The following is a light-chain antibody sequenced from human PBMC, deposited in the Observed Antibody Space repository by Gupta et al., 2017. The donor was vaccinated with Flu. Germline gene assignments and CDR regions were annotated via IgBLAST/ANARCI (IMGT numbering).Light chain of an antibody. CDR1: SSDVVGYNF. CDR2: EVS. V-gene: IGLV2-8*01. J-gene: IGLJ1*01. CDR3: SSYAGSSNYV. Sequence: QSALTQPPSASGSPGQSVTISCTGTSSDVVGYNFVSWYQQHPGKAPTLMIYEVSKRPSGVPDRFSGSKSGNTASLTVSGLQTEDEADYYCSSYAGSSNYVFGTGTKVTVL.